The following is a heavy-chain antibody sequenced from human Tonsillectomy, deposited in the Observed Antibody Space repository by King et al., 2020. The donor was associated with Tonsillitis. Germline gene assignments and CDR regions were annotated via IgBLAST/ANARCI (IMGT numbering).Heavy chain of an antibody. J-gene: IGHJ4*02. Sequence: VQLVESGGGVVQPGRSLRLSCAASGFTFSSYGMHWVRQAPGKGLEWVAVIWYDGSNKYYVDSLKGRFTILRDNSRNTLYLQMNSLRAEATAVYYCARDSSSWYTTDYFDYWGQGTLVTVSS. CDR3: ARDSSSWYTTDYFDY. CDR1: GFTFSSYG. V-gene: IGHV3-33*08. D-gene: IGHD6-13*01. CDR2: IWYDGSNK.